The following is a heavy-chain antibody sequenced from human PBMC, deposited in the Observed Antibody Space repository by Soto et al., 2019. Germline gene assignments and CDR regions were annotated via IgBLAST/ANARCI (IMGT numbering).Heavy chain of an antibody. V-gene: IGHV1-18*01. D-gene: IGHD3-10*02. J-gene: IGHJ6*02. Sequence: GASVKVSCKASGYTFTSYGISWVRQAPGQGLEWMGWISAYNGNTNYAQKLQGRVTMTTDTSTSTAYMELRSLRSDDTAVYYCARDINRAMFGELLPYYYGMDVWGQGTTVTVS. CDR2: ISAYNGNT. CDR1: GYTFTSYG. CDR3: ARDINRAMFGELLPYYYGMDV.